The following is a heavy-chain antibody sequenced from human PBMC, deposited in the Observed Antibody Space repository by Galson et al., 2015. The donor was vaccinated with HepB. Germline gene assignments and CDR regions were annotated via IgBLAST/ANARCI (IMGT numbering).Heavy chain of an antibody. CDR3: ARDKGISSTSPFFDP. V-gene: IGHV1-2*02. CDR1: GYTFTGYY. J-gene: IGHJ5*02. CDR2: INPNSGGT. D-gene: IGHD2-2*01. Sequence: SVKVSCKASGYTFTGYYMHWVRQAPGQGLEWMGWINPNSGGTNYAQKFQGRVTMTRDTSISTAYMELSRLRSDDTAVYYCARDKGISSTSPFFDPWGQGTLVTVSS.